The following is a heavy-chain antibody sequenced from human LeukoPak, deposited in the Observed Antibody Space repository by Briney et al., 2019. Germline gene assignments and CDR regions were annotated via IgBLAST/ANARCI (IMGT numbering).Heavy chain of an antibody. Sequence: PGGSLRLSCAASGFTFSDYYMSWIRQAPGKGLEWVSYISSSSSYTNYADSVKGRFTISRDNAKNSLYLQMNSLRAEDTAVYYCARVVGYSSSAFDPGGQGPLVPVSS. CDR2: ISSSSSYT. V-gene: IGHV3-11*06. D-gene: IGHD6-13*01. CDR3: ARVVGYSSSAFDP. CDR1: GFTFSDYY. J-gene: IGHJ5*02.